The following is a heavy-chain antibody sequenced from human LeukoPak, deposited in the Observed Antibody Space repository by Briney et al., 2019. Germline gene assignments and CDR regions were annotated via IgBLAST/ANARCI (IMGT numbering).Heavy chain of an antibody. CDR2: ISAYNGNT. D-gene: IGHD1-26*01. J-gene: IGHJ4*02. V-gene: IGHV1-18*01. CDR3: ARAAVGATQDY. CDR1: GYTFTSYG. Sequence: ASVKVSCKASGYTFTSYGISWVRQAPGQGLEWMGWISAYNGNTNYAQRLRGRVTMTTDTSTSTAYMELRSLRSDDTAVYYCARAAVGATQDYWGQGTLVTVSS.